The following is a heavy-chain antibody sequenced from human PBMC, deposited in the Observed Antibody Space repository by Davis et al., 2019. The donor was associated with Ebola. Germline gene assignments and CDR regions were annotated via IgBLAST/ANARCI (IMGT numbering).Heavy chain of an antibody. CDR1: GYTFTSYG. D-gene: IGHD2-21*01. J-gene: IGHJ4*02. V-gene: IGHV1-69*04. CDR2: IIPILGIA. CDR3: ARGGVAYSDLDY. Sequence: AASVKVSCKASGYTFTSYGISWVRQAPGQGLEWMGRIIPILGIANYAQKFQGRVTMTRENSMSTAYMELSSLRSEDTAVYFCARGGVAYSDLDYWGQGTLVAVSS.